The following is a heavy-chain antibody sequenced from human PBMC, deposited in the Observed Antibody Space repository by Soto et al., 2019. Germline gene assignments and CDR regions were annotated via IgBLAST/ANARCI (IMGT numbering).Heavy chain of an antibody. D-gene: IGHD2-2*02. CDR2: ISGSGGST. CDR1: GFTVSSYA. V-gene: IGHV3-23*01. CDR3: ARDGDTSFDY. J-gene: IGHJ4*02. Sequence: GGSLRLCCAASGFTVSSYAMSGVRQAPGKGLEWVSAISGSGGSTYYADSVKGRFTISRDNSKNTLYLQMNSLRAEDTAVYYSARDGDTSFDYWGQGTLVTVSS.